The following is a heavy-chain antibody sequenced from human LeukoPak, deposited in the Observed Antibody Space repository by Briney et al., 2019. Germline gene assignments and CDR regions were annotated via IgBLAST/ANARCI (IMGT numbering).Heavy chain of an antibody. J-gene: IGHJ4*02. Sequence: GGSLRLSCAASGFTFNDYYMTWVRQAPGKGLEWVSHISGSGITLYYADSVKGRFTISRDNAKRSLYLHMNSLRVEDTAFYFCARESSAGATGDYSDYWGQGALVTVSS. V-gene: IGHV3-11*01. CDR2: ISGSGITL. CDR1: GFTFNDYY. D-gene: IGHD1-26*01. CDR3: ARESSAGATGDYSDY.